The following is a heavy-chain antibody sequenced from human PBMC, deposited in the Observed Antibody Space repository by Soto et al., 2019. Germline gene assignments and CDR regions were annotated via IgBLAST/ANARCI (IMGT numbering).Heavy chain of an antibody. J-gene: IGHJ3*02. V-gene: IGHV5-51*01. CDR2: IYPPDSET. CDR3: ARREDGHSDAVHS. CDR1: GYIFTRYC. Sequence: GYYLKLSGTRSGYIFTRYCISSVRQMPGKGLEWMGIIYPPDSETRYNPSFQGQVTISTDKSISTAYLQWSSLKASDTAIYYCARREDGHSDAVHSWGQGTMVTVS.